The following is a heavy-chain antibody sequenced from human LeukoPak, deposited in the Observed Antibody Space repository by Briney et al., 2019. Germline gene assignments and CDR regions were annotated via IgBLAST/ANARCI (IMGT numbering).Heavy chain of an antibody. V-gene: IGHV3-23*01. CDR3: AKDVCRYNSGCLGFVC. J-gene: IGHJ4*02. Sequence: GGSLRLSCAASRLTFSNYAMSWVRQAPGKRLGCVSAISGSGDNTYYADSVKGRFTISRDNSKNTVYLRMNSLRAEDTALYYCAKDVCRYNSGCLGFVCWGQGTLVTVSS. CDR2: ISGSGDNT. CDR1: RLTFSNYA. D-gene: IGHD6-19*01.